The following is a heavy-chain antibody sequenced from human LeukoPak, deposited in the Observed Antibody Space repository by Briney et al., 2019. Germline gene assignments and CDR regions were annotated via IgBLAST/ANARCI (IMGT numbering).Heavy chain of an antibody. Sequence: SETLSLTCTVSGYSISSGYYWAWIRQPPGKGLQWIGNIYHSGNTYYNPSLKSRVTISVDTSKNQFSLRLSSVTAADTAVYYCARSDRDFDYWGQGTLVIVSS. CDR1: GYSISSGYY. CDR2: IYHSGNT. J-gene: IGHJ4*02. V-gene: IGHV4-38-2*02. CDR3: ARSDRDFDY.